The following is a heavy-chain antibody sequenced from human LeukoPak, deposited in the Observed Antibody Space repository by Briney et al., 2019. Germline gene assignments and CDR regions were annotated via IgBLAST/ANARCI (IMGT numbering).Heavy chain of an antibody. CDR2: FSPNSGDT. D-gene: IGHD2-15*01. CDR3: GRGTYCSGGSCYSFDY. CDR1: GYTFTGYY. Sequence: GASVKVSCKASGYTFTGYYMHWVRQDPGQGLEWMGWFSPNSGDTNYAQKFQGRVTMTRDTSISTAYMELGRLTSDDTAVHYRGRGTYCSGGSCYSFDYWGQGTLVTVSS. V-gene: IGHV1-2*02. J-gene: IGHJ4*02.